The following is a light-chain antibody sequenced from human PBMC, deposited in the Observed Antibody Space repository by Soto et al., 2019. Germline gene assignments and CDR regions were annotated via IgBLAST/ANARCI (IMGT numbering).Light chain of an antibody. J-gene: IGKJ1*01. Sequence: DIQMTQSPSTLSASVGDRVTITCRASQSISSWLAWYQQKPGTAPKLLIYKASTLQRGVPSRFSGSGSGTEFNLTISSLQPDDSTTYYCQQYNDNWTFGQGTKVEIK. CDR2: KAS. V-gene: IGKV1-5*03. CDR3: QQYNDNWT. CDR1: QSISSW.